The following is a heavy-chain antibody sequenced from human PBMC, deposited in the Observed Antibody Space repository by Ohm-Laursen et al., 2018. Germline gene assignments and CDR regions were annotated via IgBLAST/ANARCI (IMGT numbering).Heavy chain of an antibody. CDR1: GGSFSGYY. J-gene: IGHJ6*02. CDR2: INHSGST. V-gene: IGHV4-34*01. D-gene: IGHD3-10*01. Sequence: SETLSLTCAVYGGSFSGYYWSWIRQPPGKGLEWIGEINHSGSTNYNPSLKSRVTISVDTSKNQFSLKLSSVTAADTAVYYCARAPSLWFGELSRYYYYGMDVWGQGTTVTVSS. CDR3: ARAPSLWFGELSRYYYYGMDV.